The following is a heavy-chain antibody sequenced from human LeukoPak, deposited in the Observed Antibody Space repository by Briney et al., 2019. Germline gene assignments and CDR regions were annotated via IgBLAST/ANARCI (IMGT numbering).Heavy chain of an antibody. CDR3: ARGLCGGDCYDY. CDR1: GFTFSNYH. V-gene: IGHV3-21*01. CDR2: ISSSSTYI. Sequence: GGSLRLSCAASGFTFSNYHINWVRQAPGKGLEWVSSISSSSTYIYYADSVKGRFTISRDNAKNSLYPQMNSLRAEDTAVYFCARGLCGGDCYDYWGQGTLVTVSS. J-gene: IGHJ4*02. D-gene: IGHD2-21*01.